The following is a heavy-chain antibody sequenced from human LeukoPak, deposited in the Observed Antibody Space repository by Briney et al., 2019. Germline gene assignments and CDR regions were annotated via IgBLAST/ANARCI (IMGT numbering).Heavy chain of an antibody. D-gene: IGHD3-22*01. J-gene: IGHJ4*02. CDR2: ISGNGCSK. Sequence: GWSLRLPCGASGFAYRRYAMTGVRQARAKGLEWVSAISGNGCSKYYADSVGGRLNIYRDSHKHTLYLHVNSLRAGHTAVCLCAEGYYYDSSEDWGQGTLVTVSS. CDR3: AEGYYYDSSED. V-gene: IGHV3-23*01. CDR1: GFAYRRYA.